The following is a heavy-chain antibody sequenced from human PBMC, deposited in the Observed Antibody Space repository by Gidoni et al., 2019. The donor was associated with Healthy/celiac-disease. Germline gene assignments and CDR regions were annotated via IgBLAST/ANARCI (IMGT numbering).Heavy chain of an antibody. V-gene: IGHV3-30*18. J-gene: IGHJ6*02. Sequence: QVQLVESGRGVVQPGRSLRLSCAASGFTFSSYGMHWVRQAPGKGLEWVAVISYDGSNKYYADSVKGRFTISRDNSKNTLYLQMNSLRAEDTAVYYCAKDPYDFWSGYSPGYYYYGMDVWGQGTTVTVSS. D-gene: IGHD3-3*01. CDR3: AKDPYDFWSGYSPGYYYYGMDV. CDR2: ISYDGSNK. CDR1: GFTFSSYG.